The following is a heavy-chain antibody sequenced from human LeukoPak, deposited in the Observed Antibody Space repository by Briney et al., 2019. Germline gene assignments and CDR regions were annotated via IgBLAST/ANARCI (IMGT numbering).Heavy chain of an antibody. CDR2: ISPSGGTT. J-gene: IGHJ4*02. CDR1: GLIFSSCV. D-gene: IGHD6-13*01. CDR3: ARAGDSSSWSD. V-gene: IGHV3-23*01. Sequence: PGGSLRLSCAASGLIFSSCVMSWVRQAPGKGLEWVSSISPSGGTTYYADSVKGRFTISRDNAKNSLYLQMNSLRAEDTAVYYCARAGDSSSWSDWGQGTLVTVSS.